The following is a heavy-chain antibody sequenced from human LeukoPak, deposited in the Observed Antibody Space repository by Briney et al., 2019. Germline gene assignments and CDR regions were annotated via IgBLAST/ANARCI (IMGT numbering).Heavy chain of an antibody. V-gene: IGHV3-21*01. Sequence: GGSLRLSCAASGFTFSSYSMNWVRQAPGKGLEWVSSISSSSSYIYYADSVKGRFTISRDNAKNSLYLQMNSLRAEDTAVYYCARDPGITIFGVVIRGDAFDIWGQGTMVTVSS. CDR3: ARDPGITIFGVVIRGDAFDI. CDR2: ISSSSSYI. J-gene: IGHJ3*02. D-gene: IGHD3-3*01. CDR1: GFTFSSYS.